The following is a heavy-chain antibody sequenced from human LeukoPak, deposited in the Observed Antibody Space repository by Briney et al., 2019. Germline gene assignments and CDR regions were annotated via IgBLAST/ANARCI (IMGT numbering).Heavy chain of an antibody. V-gene: IGHV3-74*01. CDR3: ARVGIAAADWDY. D-gene: IGHD6-13*01. J-gene: IGHJ4*02. CDR1: GFTFSSYW. CDR2: INSDGSST. Sequence: QSGGSLRLSCAASGFTFSSYWMHWVRQAPGKGLVWVSRINSDGSSTSYADSVKGRFTISRDNAKNTLYLQMNSLRAEDTAVYYCARVGIAAADWDYWGQGTLVTVSS.